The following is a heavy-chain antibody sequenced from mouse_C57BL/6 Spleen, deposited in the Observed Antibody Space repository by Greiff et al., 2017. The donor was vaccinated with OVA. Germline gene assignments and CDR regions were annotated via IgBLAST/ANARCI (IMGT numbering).Heavy chain of an antibody. CDR3: ARDPSYYDGSSYRYFEV. CDR2: IRYDGST. J-gene: IGHJ1*03. V-gene: IGHV3-6*01. CDR1: GYSITSGYY. Sequence: DVKLQESGPGLVKPSQSLSLTCSVTGYSITSGYYWNWIRQFPGNKLEWLGYIRYDGSTNYNPSLKNRISITRDTSKNQVFLKLNSVTTEDTATYYCARDPSYYDGSSYRYFEVWGTGTTGTVSS. D-gene: IGHD1-1*01.